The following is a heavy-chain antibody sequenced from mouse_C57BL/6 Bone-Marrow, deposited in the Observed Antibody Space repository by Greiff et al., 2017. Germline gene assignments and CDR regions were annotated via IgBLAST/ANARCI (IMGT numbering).Heavy chain of an antibody. D-gene: IGHD2-2*01. J-gene: IGHJ3*01. CDR3: ARYGYAWFAY. V-gene: IGHV5-4*01. CDR2: ISDGGSYT. Sequence: VQLKESGGGLVKPGGSLKLSCAASGFTFSSYAMSWVRQTPEKRLEWVATISDGGSYTYYPDNVKGRFTISRDNAKNNLYLQMSHLQSEDTAMYYCARYGYAWFAYWGQGTLVTVSA. CDR1: GFTFSSYA.